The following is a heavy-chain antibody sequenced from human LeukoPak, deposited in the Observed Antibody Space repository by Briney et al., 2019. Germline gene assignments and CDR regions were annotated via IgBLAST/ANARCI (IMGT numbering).Heavy chain of an antibody. D-gene: IGHD3-3*01. V-gene: IGHV1-18*01. CDR2: ISAYNGNT. Sequence: ASVKVSCKASGYTFTSYGISWVRQAPGQGLEWMGWISAYNGNTNYAQKLQGRVTMTTDTSTSTAYMELRSLRSDDTAVYYCARDSGGGGWNTIFGKGFDYWGQGTLVTVSS. J-gene: IGHJ4*02. CDR3: ARDSGGGGWNTIFGKGFDY. CDR1: GYTFTSYG.